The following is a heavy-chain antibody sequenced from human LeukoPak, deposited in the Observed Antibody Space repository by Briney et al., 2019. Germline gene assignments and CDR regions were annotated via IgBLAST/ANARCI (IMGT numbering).Heavy chain of an antibody. J-gene: IGHJ4*02. Sequence: KPSETLSLTCAVFGGSFSGYYWSWIRQPPEKGLEWIGEINHSGSTNYNPSLKSRVTISVDTSKNQFSLKLSSVTAADTAVYYCARRVWGSYRSRIDYWGQGTLVTVSS. V-gene: IGHV4-34*01. CDR3: ARRVWGSYRSRIDY. D-gene: IGHD3-16*02. CDR2: INHSGST. CDR1: GGSFSGYY.